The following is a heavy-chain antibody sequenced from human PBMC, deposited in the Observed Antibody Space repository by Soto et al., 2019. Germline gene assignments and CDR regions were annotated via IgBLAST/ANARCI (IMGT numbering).Heavy chain of an antibody. J-gene: IGHJ4*02. Sequence: SETLSLTCTVSGGSISSYYWSWIRQPPGKGLEWIGYIYYSGSTNYNPSLKSRVTISVDTSKNQFSLKLSSVTAADTAVYYCARVPSTVTTRYFDYWGQGTLVTAPQ. CDR3: ARVPSTVTTRYFDY. CDR2: IYYSGST. V-gene: IGHV4-59*01. D-gene: IGHD4-17*01. CDR1: GGSISSYY.